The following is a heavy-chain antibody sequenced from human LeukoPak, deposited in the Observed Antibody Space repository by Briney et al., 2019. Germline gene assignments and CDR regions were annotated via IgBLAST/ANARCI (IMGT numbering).Heavy chain of an antibody. D-gene: IGHD3-22*01. V-gene: IGHV3-74*01. CDR3: ARLLYYYDSSGYYLDAFDI. Sequence: GGSLRLSCAASGFTFSSYSMHWVRQAPGKGLVWVSRINSDWSSTSYADSVKGRFTISRDNAKNTLYLQMNSLRAEDTAVYYCARLLYYYDSSGYYLDAFDIWGQGTMVTVSS. J-gene: IGHJ3*02. CDR1: GFTFSSYS. CDR2: INSDWSST.